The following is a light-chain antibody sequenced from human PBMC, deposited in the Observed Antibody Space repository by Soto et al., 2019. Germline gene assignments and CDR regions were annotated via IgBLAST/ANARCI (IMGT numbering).Light chain of an antibody. CDR3: VLYMGSGIWV. Sequence: QAVVTQEPSFSVSPGRTVTLTCGLSSGSVSTNYYPSWYQQTPGQPPRTLIYNTNTRSSGVPDRFSGSILGNKAALTITGAQTEDESDYYCVLYMGSGIWVFGGGTKLTVL. CDR2: NTN. J-gene: IGLJ3*02. V-gene: IGLV8-61*01. CDR1: SGSVSTNYY.